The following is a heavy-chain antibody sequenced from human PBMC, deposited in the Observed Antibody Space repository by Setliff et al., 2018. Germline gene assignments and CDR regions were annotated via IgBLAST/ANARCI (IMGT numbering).Heavy chain of an antibody. D-gene: IGHD5-18*01. Sequence: SVKVSCKAPGGTFSSYGVSWVRQAPGQGLEWMGGTIPIFGSTNYAQKFQDRVTIITDESTSTAYMELRSLRTEDTAAYYCAREGVDTRSSTDYRYYMDVWGKGTTVTVTS. CDR1: GGTFSSYG. CDR2: TIPIFGST. V-gene: IGHV1-69*05. J-gene: IGHJ6*03. CDR3: AREGVDTRSSTDYRYYMDV.